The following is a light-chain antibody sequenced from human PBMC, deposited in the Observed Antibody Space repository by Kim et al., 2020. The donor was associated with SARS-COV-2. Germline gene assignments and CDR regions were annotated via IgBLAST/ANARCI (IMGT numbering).Light chain of an antibody. Sequence: GQRVTIYCSGSNSNIGVNTVHWYQQFPGTPPNLLIYRNNQRPSGVPDRFSGSKSGTSASLALSGLLSEDEADYYCATWDDSLNAWVFGGGTQLTVL. CDR1: NSNIGVNT. CDR2: RNN. V-gene: IGLV1-44*01. J-gene: IGLJ3*02. CDR3: ATWDDSLNAWV.